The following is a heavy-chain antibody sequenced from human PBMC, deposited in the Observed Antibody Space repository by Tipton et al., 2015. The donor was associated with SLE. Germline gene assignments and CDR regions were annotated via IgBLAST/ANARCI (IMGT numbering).Heavy chain of an antibody. CDR3: AKPITQYSGAGTSGS. J-gene: IGHJ5*02. CDR1: GITFSSYA. CDR2: ISGSGAGT. V-gene: IGHV3-23*01. D-gene: IGHD3-10*01. Sequence: SLRLSCAASGITFSSYAMSWVRQAPGKGLEWVSSISGSGAGTYYADSVKGRFTISRDNSKNTLYLQMNSLRAEDTAVYYCAKPITQYSGAGTSGSWGQGTLVTVSS.